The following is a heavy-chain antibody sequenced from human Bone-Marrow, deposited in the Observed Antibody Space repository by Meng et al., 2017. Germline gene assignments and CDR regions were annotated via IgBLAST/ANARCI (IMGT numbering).Heavy chain of an antibody. Sequence: SCAASGFTFDDYAMHWVRQAPGKGLEWVSGISWNSGSIGYADSVKGRFTISRDNAKNSLYLQMNSLRAEDTALYYCAKSTGYSYGLRLDYWGQGTLVTVSS. CDR2: ISWNSGSI. CDR1: GFTFDDYA. J-gene: IGHJ4*02. CDR3: AKSTGYSYGLRLDY. V-gene: IGHV3-9*01. D-gene: IGHD5-18*01.